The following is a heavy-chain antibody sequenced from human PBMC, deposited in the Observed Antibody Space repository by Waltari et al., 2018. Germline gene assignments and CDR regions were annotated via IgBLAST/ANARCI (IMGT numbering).Heavy chain of an antibody. V-gene: IGHV3-30*18. CDR3: AKVSGSIRDRRCSPPCDY. D-gene: IGHD3-10*01. CDR1: GFTFRSYG. CDR2: ISYDGSNK. Sequence: QVHLVESGGGVVQPGRSLRLSCAASGFTFRSYGMHWVRQAPGKGLEWVALISYDGSNKYYADSVKGRFTISRDNSMNTLYLQMSSLRAEDTAVYYCAKVSGSIRDRRCSPPCDYWVQGTLVTVSS. J-gene: IGHJ4*02.